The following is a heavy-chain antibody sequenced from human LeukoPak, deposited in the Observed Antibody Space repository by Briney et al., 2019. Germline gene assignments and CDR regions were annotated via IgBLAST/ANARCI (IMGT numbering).Heavy chain of an antibody. Sequence: PGGSLRLSCAASGFTFSNYAMSWVRQAPGKGLEWVSTISGSVGSTFYADSVKGRFTISRDNSKNTLYLQMNSLRAEDTAVYYCAKLYGGNPDYWGQGTLVTVSS. CDR1: GFTFSNYA. D-gene: IGHD4-23*01. J-gene: IGHJ4*02. CDR3: AKLYGGNPDY. CDR2: ISGSVGST. V-gene: IGHV3-23*01.